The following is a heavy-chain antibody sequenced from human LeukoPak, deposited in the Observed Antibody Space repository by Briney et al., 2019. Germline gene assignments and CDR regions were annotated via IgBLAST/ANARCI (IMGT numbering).Heavy chain of an antibody. CDR2: ISGSARKI. CDR3: AGRVTGYSSGYVY. V-gene: IGHV3-23*01. Sequence: GGSLRLSCVASGITFSNYAVSWVRQAPEKGLDWVSVISGSARKIRYADSVKGRFTISRDNSENIVYLQMNNLRAEDTAVYYCAGRVTGYSSGYVYWGQGTLVTVSS. J-gene: IGHJ4*02. CDR1: GITFSNYA. D-gene: IGHD5-18*01.